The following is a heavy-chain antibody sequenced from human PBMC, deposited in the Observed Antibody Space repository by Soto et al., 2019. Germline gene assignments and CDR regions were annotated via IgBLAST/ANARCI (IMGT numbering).Heavy chain of an antibody. CDR3: ARRPGDSGYYYGKDS. D-gene: IGHD4-17*01. CDR1: GGTFSSYA. J-gene: IGHJ6*02. CDR2: IIPIFGTA. Sequence: SVKVSCKASGGTFSSYAISWVRQAPGQGLEWMGGIIPIFGTANYAQKFQGRVTITADESTSTAYMELSSLRSEYTAVYYFARRPGDSGYYYGKDSWGQGSTVTGS. V-gene: IGHV1-69*13.